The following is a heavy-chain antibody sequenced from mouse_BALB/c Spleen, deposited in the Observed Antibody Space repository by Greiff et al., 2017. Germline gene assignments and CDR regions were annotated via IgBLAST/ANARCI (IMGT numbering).Heavy chain of an antibody. J-gene: IGHJ1*01. D-gene: IGHD1-2*01. V-gene: IGHV5-17*02. CDR3: ARDYGYVRWYFDV. CDR2: ISSGSSTI. Sequence: EVQGVESGGGLVQPGGSRKLSCAASGFTFSSFGMHWVRQAPEKGLEWVAYISSGSSTIYYADTVKGRFTISRDNPKNTLFLQMTSLRSEDTAMYYCARDYGYVRWYFDVWGAGTTVTVSS. CDR1: GFTFSSFG.